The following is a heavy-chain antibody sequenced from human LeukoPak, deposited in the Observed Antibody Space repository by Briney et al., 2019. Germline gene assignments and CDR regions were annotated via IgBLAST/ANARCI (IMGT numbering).Heavy chain of an antibody. J-gene: IGHJ3*02. CDR2: IDWDDDK. Sequence: ESGPTLVNPTQTLTLTCTFSGFSLSTSGMCVSWLRQPPGKALEWLARIDWDDDKYYSTSLKTRLTISKDTSKNQVVLTMTNMDPVDTATYYCARITAARLYAFDIWGQGTMVTVSS. CDR1: GFSLSTSGMC. V-gene: IGHV2-70*11. D-gene: IGHD6-6*01. CDR3: ARITAARLYAFDI.